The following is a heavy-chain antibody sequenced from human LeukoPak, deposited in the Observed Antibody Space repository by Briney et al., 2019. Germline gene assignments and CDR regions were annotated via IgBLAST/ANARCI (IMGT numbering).Heavy chain of an antibody. CDR2: ISSSSTYI. V-gene: IGHV3-21*01. J-gene: IGHJ3*02. Sequence: PGGSLRLSCAASGFTFSSYSMNWVRQAPGQGLEWLSSISSSSTYIYYADSLKGRFTISGDIAKNSLYLQMNSLRADDTAVYYCARTYGDYKDDAFDIWGQGTMVTVSS. D-gene: IGHD4-17*01. CDR3: ARTYGDYKDDAFDI. CDR1: GFTFSSYS.